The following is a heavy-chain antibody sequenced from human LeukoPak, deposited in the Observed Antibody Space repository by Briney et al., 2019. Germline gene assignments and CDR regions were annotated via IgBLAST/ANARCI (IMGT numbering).Heavy chain of an antibody. CDR3: SEGYFEPFDH. D-gene: IGHD3-22*01. J-gene: IGHJ4*02. CDR1: GASVSSSH. Sequence: PSETLSLTCAVSGASVSSSHWNWIRQLPGKGLEWIGCLSYTGKTDYNPSLTSRVTISLDTSKNQVSLKVRSVTAADTAIYYCSEGYFEPFDHWGQGTLVTVSS. CDR2: LSYTGKT. V-gene: IGHV4-59*02.